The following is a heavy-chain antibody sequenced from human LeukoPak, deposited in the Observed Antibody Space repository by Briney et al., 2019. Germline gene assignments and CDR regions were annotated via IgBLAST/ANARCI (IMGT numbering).Heavy chain of an antibody. CDR1: GYSLTELS. J-gene: IGHJ4*02. Sequence: ASVKVSCKVFGYSLTELSMHWVRQAPGKGLEWMGWINPNSGGTNYAQKFQGRVTMTRDTSISTAYMELSRLRSDDTAVYYCARGRVVSVVTQDYWGQGTLVTVSS. V-gene: IGHV1-2*02. CDR3: ARGRVVSVVTQDY. CDR2: INPNSGGT. D-gene: IGHD4-23*01.